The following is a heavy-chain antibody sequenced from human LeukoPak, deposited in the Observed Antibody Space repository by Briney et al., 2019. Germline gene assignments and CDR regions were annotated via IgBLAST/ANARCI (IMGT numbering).Heavy chain of an antibody. CDR1: GVTFCSYI. CDR2: ISSSSTYI. Sequence: GGSLRLSCVASGVTFCSYIVNSVPQAPGKGLEWVSSISSSSTYIFFADSLKGRFTISRDNAKNSLYLQMHSLRAEDTAVYYCASPQVYGDFDHWGRGTLVTVSS. D-gene: IGHD4-17*01. V-gene: IGHV3-21*01. J-gene: IGHJ5*02. CDR3: ASPQVYGDFDH.